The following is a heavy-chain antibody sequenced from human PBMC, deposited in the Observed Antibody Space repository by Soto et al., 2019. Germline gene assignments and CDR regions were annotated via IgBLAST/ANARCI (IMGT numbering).Heavy chain of an antibody. CDR3: ASPRVGITGTAGFDP. CDR2: ISYDGSNK. D-gene: IGHD1-20*01. Sequence: PGGSLRLSCAASGFTFSSYAMHWVRQAPDKGLEWVAVISYDGSNKYYADSVKGRFTISRDNSKNTLYLQMNSLRAEDTAVYYCASPRVGITGTAGFDPWGQGTLVTVSS. J-gene: IGHJ5*02. V-gene: IGHV3-30-3*01. CDR1: GFTFSSYA.